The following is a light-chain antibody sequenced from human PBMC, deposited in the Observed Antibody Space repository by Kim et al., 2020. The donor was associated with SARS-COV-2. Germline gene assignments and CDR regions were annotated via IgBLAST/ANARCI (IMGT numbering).Light chain of an antibody. Sequence: DIVMTQSPDSLAGSLGERATINCKSSQSVLYSSNNRNYLAWYQQKPGQPPKLLISWASTRESGVPDRFSGSGSGTDFTLTISSLQAEDVAVYYCQQYYTSWWTFGQGTKVDIK. CDR1: QSVLYSSNNRNY. CDR3: QQYYTSWWT. CDR2: WAS. V-gene: IGKV4-1*01. J-gene: IGKJ1*01.